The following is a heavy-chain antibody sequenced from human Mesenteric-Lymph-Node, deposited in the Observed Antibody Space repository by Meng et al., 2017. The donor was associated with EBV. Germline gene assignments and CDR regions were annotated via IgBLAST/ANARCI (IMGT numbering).Heavy chain of an antibody. CDR2: VYWDDDK. J-gene: IGHJ4*02. D-gene: IGHD3-3*01. Sequence: LTLTCTFSGFSLSTSAVGVGWIRQPPGKALEWLALVYWDDDKRYSPSLKSRLSITKNTSKNQVVFTMADMDPVDTGTYYCAGWSARLEYWGPGTLVTVSS. CDR3: AGWSARLEY. CDR1: GFSLSTSAVG. V-gene: IGHV2-5*02.